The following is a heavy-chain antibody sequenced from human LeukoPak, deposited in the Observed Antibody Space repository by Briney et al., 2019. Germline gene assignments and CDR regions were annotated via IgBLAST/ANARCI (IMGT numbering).Heavy chain of an antibody. CDR2: IIPIFGTA. Sequence: GASVKVSCEASGGTFSSYAISRVRQAPGQGLEWMGGIIPIFGTANYAQKFQGRVTITTDESTSTAYMELSSLRSEDTAVYYCARVFSGYNDYWGQGTLVTVSS. J-gene: IGHJ4*02. CDR1: GGTFSSYA. D-gene: IGHD3-22*01. CDR3: ARVFSGYNDY. V-gene: IGHV1-69*05.